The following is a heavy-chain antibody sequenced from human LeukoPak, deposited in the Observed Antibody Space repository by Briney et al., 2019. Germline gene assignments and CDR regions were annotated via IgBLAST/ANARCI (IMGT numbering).Heavy chain of an antibody. J-gene: IGHJ3*01. CDR1: GGSISSYY. Sequence: SETLSLTCTVSGGSISSYYWSWIRQPAGKGLEWIGEINHSRNTNYNPSLKSRVTISVDTSKNQFSLKLNSVTAADTAVYYCARVTKTFYYDSSGSKRHAFDVWGQGTMVTVSS. V-gene: IGHV4-34*01. CDR3: ARVTKTFYYDSSGSKRHAFDV. D-gene: IGHD3-22*01. CDR2: INHSRNT.